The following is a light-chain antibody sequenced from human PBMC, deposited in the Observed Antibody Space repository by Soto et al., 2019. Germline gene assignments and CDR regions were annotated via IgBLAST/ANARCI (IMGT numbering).Light chain of an antibody. Sequence: EIVWTQSPGTLSLSPGERATLSCRASQSVSSHLAGYQQRHGQAPRLLIYGASSRATGIPDRFSGSGSGTEFTLPISRLEPEDFALSYCQQYGNSPPLTFGGGTKVEIK. J-gene: IGKJ4*02. V-gene: IGKV3-20*01. CDR3: QQYGNSPPLT. CDR2: GAS. CDR1: QSVSSH.